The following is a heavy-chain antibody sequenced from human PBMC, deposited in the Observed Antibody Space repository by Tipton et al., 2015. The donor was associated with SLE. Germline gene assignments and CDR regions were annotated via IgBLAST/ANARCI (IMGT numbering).Heavy chain of an antibody. J-gene: IGHJ6*03. CDR1: GGSISSGSYY. V-gene: IGHV4-61*02. D-gene: IGHD1-26*01. CDR2: IYTSGST. CDR3: ARGPIEGYYYYYMDV. Sequence: TLSLTCTVSGGSISSGSYYWNWIRQPAGKGLEWIGRIYTSGSTNYNPSLKSRLTISVDTSKNQFSLKLSSVTAADTAVYYCARGPIEGYYYYYMDVWGKGTTVTVSS.